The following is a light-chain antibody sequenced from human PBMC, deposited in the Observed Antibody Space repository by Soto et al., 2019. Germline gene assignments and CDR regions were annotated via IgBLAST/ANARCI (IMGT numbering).Light chain of an antibody. CDR2: DVS. J-gene: IGKJ4*01. V-gene: IGKV1-33*01. CDR3: QQYDKQPVT. Sequence: DIQMTQSPSSLSASVGDRVTITCQASQDISNFLNWYHQTAGKAPRLLIYDVSSLQPGVASRFSGSGSGTVFSLTINSLQPEDIGTFYCQQYDKQPVTFGGGTKVDIK. CDR1: QDISNF.